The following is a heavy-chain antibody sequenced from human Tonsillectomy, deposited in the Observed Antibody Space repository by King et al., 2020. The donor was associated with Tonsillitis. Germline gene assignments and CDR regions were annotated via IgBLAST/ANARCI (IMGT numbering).Heavy chain of an antibody. Sequence: VQLQQWGAGLLKPSETLSLTCVVYGGSFSGYYWSWIRQPPGKGLEWIGEINHSGSTNYNPSLKSRVTISVDTSKNQFSLKLNSVTAADTGVYYCAAERINTGYDSAAFDIWGQGTTVTVSS. CDR1: GGSFSGYY. D-gene: IGHD5-12*01. V-gene: IGHV4-34*01. CDR3: AAERINTGYDSAAFDI. CDR2: INHSGST. J-gene: IGHJ3*02.